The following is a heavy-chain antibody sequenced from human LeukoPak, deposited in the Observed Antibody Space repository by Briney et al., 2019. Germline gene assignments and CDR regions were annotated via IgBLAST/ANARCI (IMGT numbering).Heavy chain of an antibody. V-gene: IGHV1-2*02. CDR3: ARGLQLVLNYMDV. Sequence: ASVKVSCKASGYTLTGYYMHWVRQAPGQGLEWMGWINPNSGGTNYAQKFQGRVTMTRDTSITTAYMELSRLRSDDTAVYYCARGLQLVLNYMDVWGKGTTVTVSS. D-gene: IGHD6-6*01. CDR2: INPNSGGT. CDR1: GYTLTGYY. J-gene: IGHJ6*03.